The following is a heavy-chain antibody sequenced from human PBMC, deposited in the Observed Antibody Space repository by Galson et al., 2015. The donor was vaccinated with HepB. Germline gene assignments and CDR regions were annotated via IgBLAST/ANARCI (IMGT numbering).Heavy chain of an antibody. Sequence: SLRLSCAASGFSLSGSAMHWVRQASGKGLEWVGRIRSKVNGYETTYAASVRGRFTISRDDSKNTAYLQMNNLKTEDTAVYYCTRHLNDFWSGDFDYWGQGTLVTVSS. CDR3: TRHLNDFWSGDFDY. CDR1: GFSLSGSA. J-gene: IGHJ4*02. CDR2: IRSKVNGYET. D-gene: IGHD3-3*01. V-gene: IGHV3-73*01.